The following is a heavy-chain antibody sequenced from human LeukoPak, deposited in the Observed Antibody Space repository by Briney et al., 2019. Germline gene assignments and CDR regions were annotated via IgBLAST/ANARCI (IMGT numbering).Heavy chain of an antibody. J-gene: IGHJ4*02. D-gene: IGHD6-13*01. CDR1: GFTFSSYA. V-gene: IGHV3-23*01. CDR3: AKGSSSWSLDY. Sequence: GGSLRLSCAASGFTFSSYAMSWVRQAPGKGLEWVSSIIGSGGVTNYADSVKGRFTISRDNSKNTPYLQMNSLRAEDTAVYYCAKGSSSWSLDYWGQGTLVTVSS. CDR2: IIGSGGVT.